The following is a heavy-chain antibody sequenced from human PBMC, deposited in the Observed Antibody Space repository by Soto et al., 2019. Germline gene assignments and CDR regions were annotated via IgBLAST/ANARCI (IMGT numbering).Heavy chain of an antibody. Sequence: GASVKVSCKASGYIFTSYGIHWVRQAPGQGLEWMGWISGYDGNTNYAQKLQGRVTMTTDTFTSTAYMELRSLRSDDTAAYYCAGERDDRGWSSAGCIQQWGQGXLVTVYS. J-gene: IGHJ1*01. CDR3: AGERDDRGWSSAGCIQQ. CDR2: ISGYDGNT. CDR1: GYIFTSYG. V-gene: IGHV1-18*01. D-gene: IGHD2-15*01.